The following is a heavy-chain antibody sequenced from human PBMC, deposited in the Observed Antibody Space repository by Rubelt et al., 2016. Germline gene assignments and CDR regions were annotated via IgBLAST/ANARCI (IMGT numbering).Heavy chain of an antibody. V-gene: IGHV4-31*03. CDR2: MYYSGST. CDR1: GGSISSGGYY. J-gene: IGHJ6*02. D-gene: IGHD3-3*01. CDR3: ARLLRFWEGEHYGMDV. Sequence: QVQLQESGPGLVKPSQTLSLTCSVSGGSISSGGYYWSWIRQHPGKGLEWIGYMYYSGSTYHNPSPRVRVTYYLERSKNRFSLKLSPVAAADTALYYCARLLRFWEGEHYGMDVWGQGTTVTVSS.